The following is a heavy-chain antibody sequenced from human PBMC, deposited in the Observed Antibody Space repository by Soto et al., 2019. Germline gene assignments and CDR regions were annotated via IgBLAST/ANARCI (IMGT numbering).Heavy chain of an antibody. CDR3: AKDHLAVAGRGGFYY. CDR2: ISGSGGST. D-gene: IGHD6-19*01. J-gene: IGHJ4*02. V-gene: IGHV3-23*01. CDR1: GFTFSSYA. Sequence: EVQLLESGGGLVQPGGSLRLSCAASGFTFSSYAMSWVRQAPGKGLEWVSAISGSGGSTNYADSVKGRFTITRDNSKNTLYLQLNSLRAEDTAVYYCAKDHLAVAGRGGFYYWGQGTLVTVSS.